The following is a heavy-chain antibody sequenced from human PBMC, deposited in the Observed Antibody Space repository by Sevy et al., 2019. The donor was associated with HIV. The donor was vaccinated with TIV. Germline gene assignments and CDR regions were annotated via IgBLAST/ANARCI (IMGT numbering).Heavy chain of an antibody. CDR3: ARGGGNGSYYFDY. D-gene: IGHD6-19*01. Sequence: ASVKVSCKASGGTFSSYGISWVRQAPGQGLEWMGGIIPILGTVNYAQKFQGRVTITADESTKKAYMELSSLRSEDTAVYYCARGGGNGSYYFDYWGQETLVTVSS. J-gene: IGHJ4*02. CDR2: IIPILGTV. V-gene: IGHV1-69*13. CDR1: GGTFSSYG.